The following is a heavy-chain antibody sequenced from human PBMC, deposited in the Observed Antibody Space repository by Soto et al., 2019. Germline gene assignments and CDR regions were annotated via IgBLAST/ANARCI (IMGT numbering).Heavy chain of an antibody. CDR3: ARQARVGLVGYYFDY. D-gene: IGHD1-26*01. Sequence: QLQLQESGPGLVKPSETLSLTCTVSGGSISSTNYYWGWIRQPPGKGLEWSGSIYYSGSTQYKPSLKSRVTISVDTSKNQYSLRLTSVTAADTAVYYCARQARVGLVGYYFDYWGQGTLVTVSS. J-gene: IGHJ4*02. V-gene: IGHV4-39*01. CDR2: IYYSGST. CDR1: GGSISSTNYY.